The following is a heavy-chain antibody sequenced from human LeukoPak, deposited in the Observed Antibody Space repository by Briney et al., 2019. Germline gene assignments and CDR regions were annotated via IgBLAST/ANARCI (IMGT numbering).Heavy chain of an antibody. Sequence: SETLSLTCTVSGGSISSSSYYWGWIRQPPGKGLGWIGYISYTGNTNYSPSLKSRVTISGDRSKNQFSLKMTSVTAADTAVYYCAKSHPAVTTTDWYFDLWGRGTLVTVSS. V-gene: IGHV4-61*05. J-gene: IGHJ2*01. CDR3: AKSHPAVTTTDWYFDL. CDR2: ISYTGNT. CDR1: GGSISSSSYY. D-gene: IGHD4-17*01.